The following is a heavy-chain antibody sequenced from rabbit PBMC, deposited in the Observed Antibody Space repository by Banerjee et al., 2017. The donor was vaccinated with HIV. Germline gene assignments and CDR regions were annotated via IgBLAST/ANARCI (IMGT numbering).Heavy chain of an antibody. CDR2: IDAGSNGNT. Sequence: QEQLEESGGDLVKPEGSLTLTCTASGFSFSSSYWICWIRQAPGKGLEWIACIDAGSNGNTYYASWAKGRFTISKTSSTTVTLQMTSLTAADTATYFCARGDTYGYAGSTRYMALWGPGTLV. CDR3: ARGDTYGYAGSTRYMAL. D-gene: IGHD4-2*01. V-gene: IGHV1S45*01. J-gene: IGHJ6*01. CDR1: GFSFSSSYW.